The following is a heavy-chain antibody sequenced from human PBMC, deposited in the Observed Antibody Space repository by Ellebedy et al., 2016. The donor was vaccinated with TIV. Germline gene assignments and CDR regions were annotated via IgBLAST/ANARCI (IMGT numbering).Heavy chain of an antibody. CDR2: IWYDGSNK. Sequence: PGGSLRLSCAASGFTFSSYGMHWVRQAPGKGLEWVAVIWYDGSNKYYADSVKGRFTISRDNSKNTLYLQMNSLRAEDTAVYYCARDTAYYDFWSGYYFDYWGQGTLVTVSS. CDR1: GFTFSSYG. V-gene: IGHV3-33*01. D-gene: IGHD3-3*01. CDR3: ARDTAYYDFWSGYYFDY. J-gene: IGHJ4*02.